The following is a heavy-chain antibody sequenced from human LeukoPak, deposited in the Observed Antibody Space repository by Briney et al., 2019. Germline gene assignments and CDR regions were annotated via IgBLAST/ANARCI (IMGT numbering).Heavy chain of an antibody. Sequence: GGSLRLSCAASGFTFSSYSMNWVRQAPGKGLEWVSYISSSSSTIYYADSVKGRFTISRDNAKNSLYLQMNSLRAEDTAAYYCARTDIAMVYFDYWGQGTLSPSPQ. CDR3: ARTDIAMVYFDY. J-gene: IGHJ4*02. CDR1: GFTFSSYS. D-gene: IGHD5-18*01. CDR2: ISSSSSTI. V-gene: IGHV3-48*01.